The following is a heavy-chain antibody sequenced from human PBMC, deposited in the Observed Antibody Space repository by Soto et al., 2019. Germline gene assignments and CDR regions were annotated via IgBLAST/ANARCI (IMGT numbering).Heavy chain of an antibody. CDR3: ARDRNYYDSSGYYGVDY. CDR2: IIPIFGTA. J-gene: IGHJ4*02. CDR1: GGTFSSYA. V-gene: IGHV1-69*13. Sequence: VKVSCKASGGTFSSYAISWVRQAPGQGLEWMGGIIPIFGTANYAQKFQGRVTITADESTSTAYMELSSLRSEDTAVYYCARDRNYYDSSGYYGVDYWGQGTLVTVSS. D-gene: IGHD3-22*01.